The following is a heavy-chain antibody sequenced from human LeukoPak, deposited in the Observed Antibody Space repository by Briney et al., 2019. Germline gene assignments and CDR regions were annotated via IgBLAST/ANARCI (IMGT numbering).Heavy chain of an antibody. V-gene: IGHV3-23*01. CDR2: ISTSGRAT. Sequence: GGSLRLSCAASGFAFSTYAMTWVRQAPEKGLQWVSTISTSGRATYYADSVEGRFTISRDNSKNTLYLQMNSLRADDTAVYYCAKARGSSVYEQFDYWGQGTQVTVSP. CDR1: GFAFSTYA. J-gene: IGHJ4*02. CDR3: AKARGSSVYEQFDY. D-gene: IGHD5/OR15-5a*01.